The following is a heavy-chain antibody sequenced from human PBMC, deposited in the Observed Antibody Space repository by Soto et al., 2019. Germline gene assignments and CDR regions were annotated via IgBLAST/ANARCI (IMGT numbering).Heavy chain of an antibody. CDR3: ARVEMATISLDY. D-gene: IGHD5-12*01. CDR2: IYSSGST. J-gene: IGHJ4*02. Sequence: EVQLVESGGGLIQPGESLRLSCAASGFTVSSNDMIWVRQAPGKGLECVSLIYSSGSTYYADSVKGRFTISRDNSKNTLYLQMNSLRAEDTAVYYCARVEMATISLDYWGQGTLVTVSS. V-gene: IGHV3-53*01. CDR1: GFTVSSND.